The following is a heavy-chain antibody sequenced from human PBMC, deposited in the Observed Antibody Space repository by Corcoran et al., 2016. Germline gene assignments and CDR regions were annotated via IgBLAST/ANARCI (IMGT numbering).Heavy chain of an antibody. J-gene: IGHJ5*02. CDR3: ARGVCTSWFDP. V-gene: IGHV1-2*02. CDR2: YNPTTGGT. D-gene: IGHD2-2*01. CDR1: GYTFTAYY. Sequence: QVQLVQSGTEVMTTGAPVKVSCKASGYTFTAYYLHWVRQAPGQGLEWMGWYNPTTGGTKYAQKFQGRVALTSDTSVTTLYMEVASLRSDDTAFYYCARGVCTSWFDPWGQGTLVTVSS.